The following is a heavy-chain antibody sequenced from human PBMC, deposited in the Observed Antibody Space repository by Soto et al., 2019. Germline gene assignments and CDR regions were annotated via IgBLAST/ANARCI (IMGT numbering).Heavy chain of an antibody. CDR3: AREPRVDSWFDP. J-gene: IGHJ5*02. CDR1: GSDFTTFS. V-gene: IGHV1-69*13. CDR2: IIPISGST. Sequence: SVKVSCKASGSDFTTFSISWVRQAPGQGLEWMGGIIPISGSTKFAQRFQDRVTFTADESTNTAYMELSSLRSEDTAVYYCAREPRVDSWFDPWGQGTLVTVSS.